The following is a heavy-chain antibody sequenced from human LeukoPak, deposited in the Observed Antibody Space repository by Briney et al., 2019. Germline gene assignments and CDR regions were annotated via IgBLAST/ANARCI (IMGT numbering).Heavy chain of an antibody. D-gene: IGHD2-2*01. CDR2: ISSSGSTI. J-gene: IGHJ6*02. CDR1: GFTSSDYY. CDR3: ASSAAAPLYGMDV. Sequence: GSLRLSCAASGFTSSDYYMSWIRQAPGKGLEWVSYISSSGSTIYYADSVKGRFTISRDNAKNSLYLQMNSLRAEDTAVYYCASSAAAPLYGMDVWGQGTTVTVSS. V-gene: IGHV3-11*01.